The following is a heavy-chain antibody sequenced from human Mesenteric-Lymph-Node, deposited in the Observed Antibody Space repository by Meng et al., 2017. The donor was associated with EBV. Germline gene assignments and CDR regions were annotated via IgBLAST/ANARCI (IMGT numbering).Heavy chain of an antibody. D-gene: IGHD1-26*01. CDR1: GGSISSSNW. CDR2: IYHSGST. Sequence: QVQLQESGPGPVKPSGTLSLTCAVSGGSISSSNWWRWVRQPPGKGLEWIGEIYHSGSTNYNPSLKSRVTISVDKSKNQFSLKLSSVTPADTAVYYCARHDSGTFGYYFDSWGQGSLVTVSS. J-gene: IGHJ4*02. CDR3: ARHDSGTFGYYFDS. V-gene: IGHV4-4*02.